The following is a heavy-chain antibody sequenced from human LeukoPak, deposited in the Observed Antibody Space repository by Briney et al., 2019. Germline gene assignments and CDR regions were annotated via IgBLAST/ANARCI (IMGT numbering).Heavy chain of an antibody. D-gene: IGHD3-10*01. J-gene: IGHJ3*02. CDR1: GGTFSSYA. CDR2: IIPIFGTA. V-gene: IGHV1-69*06. Sequence: SVKVSCKASGGTFSSYAISWVRQAPGQGVEWMGGIIPIFGTANYAQKFQGRVTITADKSTSTAYMELSSLRSEDTAVYYCAALDYYGSGRSYDAFDIWGQGTMVTVSS. CDR3: AALDYYGSGRSYDAFDI.